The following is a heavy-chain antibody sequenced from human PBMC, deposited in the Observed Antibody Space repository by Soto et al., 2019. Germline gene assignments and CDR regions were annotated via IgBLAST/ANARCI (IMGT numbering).Heavy chain of an antibody. CDR1: GYTFTNYA. D-gene: IGHD3-10*01. V-gene: IGHV1-8*01. J-gene: IGHJ4*02. Sequence: ASVKVSCKASGYTFTNYAINWVRQATGQGREWMGWMNPVCGGTGYVQNFQGRVSMTGSNSISTAYMELSDLRSEDTAVYYCAGSRRVTLVLVGFLGQGTHVTRSS. CDR3: AGSRRVTLVLVGF. CDR2: MNPVCGGT.